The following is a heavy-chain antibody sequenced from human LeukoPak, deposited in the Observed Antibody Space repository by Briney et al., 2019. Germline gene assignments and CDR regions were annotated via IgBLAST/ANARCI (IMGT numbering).Heavy chain of an antibody. V-gene: IGHV4-31*03. Sequence: PSQTLSLTCTVSGGSISSGGYYWRWIRQHPGKGLEWIGYICYSGSTYYNPSLKGRVTISVDTSKNQFSLKLSSVTAADTAVYYCASHEDSSGYYLNAFDIWGQGTMVTVSS. CDR2: ICYSGST. D-gene: IGHD3-22*01. CDR1: GGSISSGGYY. CDR3: ASHEDSSGYYLNAFDI. J-gene: IGHJ3*02.